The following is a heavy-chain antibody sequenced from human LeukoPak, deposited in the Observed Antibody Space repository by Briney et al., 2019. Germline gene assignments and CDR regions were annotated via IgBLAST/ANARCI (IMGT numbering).Heavy chain of an antibody. V-gene: IGHV3-21*01. J-gene: IGHJ3*02. CDR1: GFTFSTYT. Sequence: PGGSLRLSCAASGFTFSTYTMNWVRQAPGKGLEWVSSISSAGSYIFYADSMKGRFTISRDNAKNSLYLQMNSLRGEDTAVYHCARVGGGYDFWSGYLHAFDIWGQGTMVAVPS. D-gene: IGHD3-3*01. CDR3: ARVGGGYDFWSGYLHAFDI. CDR2: ISSAGSYI.